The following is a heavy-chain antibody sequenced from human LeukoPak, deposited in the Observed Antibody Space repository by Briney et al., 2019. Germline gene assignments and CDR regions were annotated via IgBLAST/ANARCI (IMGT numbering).Heavy chain of an antibody. CDR2: INLNSGDT. D-gene: IGHD4-23*01. CDR3: ARDRVTVATPYFDS. V-gene: IGHV1-2*02. Sequence: ASVKVSCKASGYNFNNFGFNWVRQAPGQGLDWMGWINLNSGDTDYAQKFQGRVTMTRDTSISTAYMELNSLSSDDTAVYYCARDRVTVATPYFDSWGQGTLVTVSS. CDR1: GYNFNNFG. J-gene: IGHJ4*02.